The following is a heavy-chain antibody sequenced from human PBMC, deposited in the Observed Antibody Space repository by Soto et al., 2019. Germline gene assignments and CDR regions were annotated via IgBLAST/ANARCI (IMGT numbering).Heavy chain of an antibody. J-gene: IGHJ4*02. V-gene: IGHV4-30-4*01. D-gene: IGHD3-3*01. CDR3: ARGYYDFWSGYSVPTFDY. CDR1: GGSISSGDYY. CDR2: IYYSGST. Sequence: SETLSLTCTVSGGSISSGDYYWSWIRQPPGKGLEWIGYIYYSGSTYYNPSLKSRVTISVDTSKNQFSLKLSSVTAADTAVYYCARGYYDFWSGYSVPTFDYWGQGTLVTVSS.